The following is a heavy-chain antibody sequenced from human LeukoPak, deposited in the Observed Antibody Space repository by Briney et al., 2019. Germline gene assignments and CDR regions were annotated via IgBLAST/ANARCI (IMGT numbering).Heavy chain of an antibody. CDR3: TSDYGLYYYYMAL. CDR1: GFTFSSYA. CDR2: ISGSGEGT. D-gene: IGHD4/OR15-4a*01. V-gene: IGHV3-23*01. Sequence: PGGSLRLSYAASGFTFSSYAMTWVRQAPGKGLEWVSAISGSGEGTYYSDSVKGRFTISRDNSKDMLYLQMNDLRAEDTAVYYCTSDYGLYYYYMALWGKGTTVTVS. J-gene: IGHJ6*03.